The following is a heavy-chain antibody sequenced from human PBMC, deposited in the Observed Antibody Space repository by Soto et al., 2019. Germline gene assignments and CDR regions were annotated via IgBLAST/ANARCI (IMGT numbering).Heavy chain of an antibody. CDR1: GYTLTELS. CDR3: ATEYRDFDWLLGTFQH. CDR2: FDPEDGET. J-gene: IGHJ1*01. V-gene: IGHV1-24*01. Sequence: GASVKVSCKVSGYTLTELSMHWVRQAPGKGLELKGGFDPEDGETIYAQKFQGRVTMTEDTSTDTAYMELSSLRSEDTAVYYCATEYRDFDWLLGTFQHWGQGTLVTVSS. D-gene: IGHD3-9*01.